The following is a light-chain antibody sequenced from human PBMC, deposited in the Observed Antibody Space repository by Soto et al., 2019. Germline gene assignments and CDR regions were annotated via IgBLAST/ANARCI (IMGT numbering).Light chain of an antibody. CDR2: GAS. J-gene: IGKJ1*01. CDR3: HQYNSWPWT. Sequence: EGVMTQSPVTLSVSPGDRAILSCRASHSVNTNLAWYRQRPGQPPRLLIYGASTRASDVPGRFSGSGSGREFTLTISSLQSEDFAIYSCHQYNSWPWTFGQGPKVDI. V-gene: IGKV3-15*01. CDR1: HSVNTN.